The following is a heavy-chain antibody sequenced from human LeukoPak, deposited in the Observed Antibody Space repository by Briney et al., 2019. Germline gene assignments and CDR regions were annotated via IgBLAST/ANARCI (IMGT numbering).Heavy chain of an antibody. Sequence: GGSLRLSCAASGLTFSDYYMSWIRQAPGKGLEWVSCISSSGNTIYYADSVKGRFTISRDNAKNSLYLQMNSLRAEDTAVYYCARDAYYYDSSGYYVYWGQGTLVTVSS. CDR2: ISSSGNTI. J-gene: IGHJ4*02. V-gene: IGHV3-11*04. CDR3: ARDAYYYDSSGYYVY. CDR1: GLTFSDYY. D-gene: IGHD3-22*01.